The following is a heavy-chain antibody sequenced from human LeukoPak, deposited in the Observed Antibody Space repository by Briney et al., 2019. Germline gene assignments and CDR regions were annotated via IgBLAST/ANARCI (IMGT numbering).Heavy chain of an antibody. Sequence: GRSLRLSCAASGFTFSSYAMHWVRQAPGKGLEWEAVISYDGSNKYYADSVKGRFTISRDNSKNTLYLQMNSLRAEDTAVYYCASGQDSSGYYRIYDYWGQGTLVTVSS. CDR3: ASGQDSSGYYRIYDY. V-gene: IGHV3-30-3*01. CDR1: GFTFSSYA. D-gene: IGHD3-22*01. J-gene: IGHJ4*02. CDR2: ISYDGSNK.